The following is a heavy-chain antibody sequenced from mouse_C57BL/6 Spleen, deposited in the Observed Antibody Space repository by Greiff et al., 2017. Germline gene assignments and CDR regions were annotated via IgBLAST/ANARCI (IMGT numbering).Heavy chain of an antibody. J-gene: IGHJ4*01. D-gene: IGHD2-3*01. V-gene: IGHV1-55*01. CDR1: GYTFTSYW. Sequence: VQLQQSGAELVKPGASVKMSCKASGYTFTSYWITWVKQRPGQGLEWIGDIYPGSGSTNYNEKFKSKATLTVDTSSSTAYMQLSSLTSEDSAVYYCARFYDGYYNAMDYWGQGTSVTVSS. CDR2: IYPGSGST. CDR3: ARFYDGYYNAMDY.